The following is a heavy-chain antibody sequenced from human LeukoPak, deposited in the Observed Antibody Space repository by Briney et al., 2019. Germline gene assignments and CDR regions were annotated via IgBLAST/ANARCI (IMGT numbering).Heavy chain of an antibody. J-gene: IGHJ4*02. CDR2: INPNSGGT. Sequence: ASVKVSCKASGYTFTGYYMHWVRQAPGQGLEWMGWINPNSGGTNYAQKFQGRVTITRNTSISTAYMELSSLRSEDTAVYYCARDIVVVPAATGAVFDYWGQGTLVTVSS. CDR1: GYTFTGYY. D-gene: IGHD2-2*01. CDR3: ARDIVVVPAATGAVFDY. V-gene: IGHV1-2*02.